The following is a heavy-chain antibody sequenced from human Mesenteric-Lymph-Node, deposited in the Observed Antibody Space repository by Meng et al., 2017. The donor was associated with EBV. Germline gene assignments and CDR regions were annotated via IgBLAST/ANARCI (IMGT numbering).Heavy chain of an antibody. CDR3: ARGTIFGIVVTYFDY. V-gene: IGHV4-34*01. Sequence: QVRLHQWGAGLLEPSETLSLTCAASGGSFSGYHWSWIRQPPGKGLEYIGEISQSGDTNYNPSLKSRVAISVDTSRNQFSLKMRSVTAADTAVYYCARGTIFGIVVTYFDYWSQGNLVTVSS. CDR2: ISQSGDT. D-gene: IGHD3-3*01. CDR1: GGSFSGYH. J-gene: IGHJ4*02.